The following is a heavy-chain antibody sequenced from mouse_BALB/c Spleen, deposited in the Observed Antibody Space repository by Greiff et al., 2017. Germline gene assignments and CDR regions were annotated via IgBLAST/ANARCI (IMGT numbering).Heavy chain of an antibody. CDR1: GYIFTDYE. D-gene: IGHD1-1*01. V-gene: IGHV1-15*01. CDR3: TRERTTPYFDY. CDR2: IDPETGGT. J-gene: IGHJ2*01. Sequence: VKLQESGAELVRPGASVTLSCKASGYIFTDYEMHWVKQTPVHGLEWIGAIDPETGGTAYNQKFKGKATLTADKSSSTAYMELRSLTSEDSAVYYCTRERTTPYFDYWGQGTTLTVSS.